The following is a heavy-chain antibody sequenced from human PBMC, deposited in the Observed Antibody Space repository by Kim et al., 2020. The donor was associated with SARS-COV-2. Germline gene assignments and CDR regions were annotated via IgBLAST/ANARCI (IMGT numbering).Heavy chain of an antibody. V-gene: IGHV3-7*05. CDR1: GFTFSTYW. CDR3: ARDWRYDSGGYYFCDY. D-gene: IGHD3-22*01. Sequence: GGSLRLSCAASGFTFSTYWMSWVRQAPGKGLEWVANIKQDGSEKYYVDSVKGRFIISRDNAKNSMYLQMNSLRAEDTAVYYCARDWRYDSGGYYFCDYWGQGTLVTVSS. J-gene: IGHJ4*02. CDR2: IKQDGSEK.